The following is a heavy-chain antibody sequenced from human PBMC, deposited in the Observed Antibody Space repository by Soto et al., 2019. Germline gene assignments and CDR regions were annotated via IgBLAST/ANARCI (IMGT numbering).Heavy chain of an antibody. D-gene: IGHD2-2*01. CDR1: GFTFSSYA. J-gene: IGHJ6*02. V-gene: IGHV3-30-3*01. CDR2: ISYDGSNK. CDR3: ARDRAPVGSVVVPAAIHYYYYYGMDV. Sequence: GGSLRLSCAASGFTFSSYAMHWVRQAPGKGLEWVAVISYDGSNKYYADSVKGRFTISRDNSKNTLYLQMNSLRAEDTAVYYCARDRAPVGSVVVPAAIHYYYYYGMDVWGQGTTVTVSS.